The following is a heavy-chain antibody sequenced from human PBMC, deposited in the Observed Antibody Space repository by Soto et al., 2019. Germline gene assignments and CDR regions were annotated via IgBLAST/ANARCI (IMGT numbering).Heavy chain of an antibody. D-gene: IGHD6-6*01. J-gene: IGHJ3*01. Sequence: EVQLLESGGGLVQPGGSLRLSCAASGFSISSYAMTWVRQAPGKGLEWVSMILGSAGSTYYADSVKGRFTISRDNSRNTLYLQMNSLRVEDTAVYYCAKRPDAFDVRGQGTMVTVSS. V-gene: IGHV3-23*01. CDR3: AKRPDAFDV. CDR1: GFSISSYA. CDR2: ILGSAGST.